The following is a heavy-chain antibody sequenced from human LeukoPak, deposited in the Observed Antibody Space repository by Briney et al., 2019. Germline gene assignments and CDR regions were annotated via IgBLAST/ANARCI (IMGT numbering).Heavy chain of an antibody. CDR1: GYTFTGYY. CDR3: ARAGYSNYLNWFDP. D-gene: IGHD4-11*01. J-gene: IGHJ5*02. CDR2: INPNSGGT. V-gene: IGHV1-2*02. Sequence: ASVKVSCKASGYTFTGYYMHWVRQASGQGLEWMGWINPNSGGTNYAQKFQGRVTMTRDTSTSTAYMELSRLRSDDTAVYYCARAGYSNYLNWFDPWGQGTLVTVSS.